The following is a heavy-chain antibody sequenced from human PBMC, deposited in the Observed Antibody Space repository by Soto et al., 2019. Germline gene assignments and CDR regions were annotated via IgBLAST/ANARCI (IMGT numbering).Heavy chain of an antibody. J-gene: IGHJ6*02. Sequence: GGSLRLSCAASGFTFSSYGMHWVRQAPGKGLEWVAVIWYDGSNKYYADSVKGRFTISRDNSKNTLYLQMNSLRAEDTAVYYCVREQQLALLSYYYGMDVWGQGTTVTVSS. D-gene: IGHD6-13*01. CDR2: IWYDGSNK. CDR3: VREQQLALLSYYYGMDV. CDR1: GFTFSSYG. V-gene: IGHV3-33*01.